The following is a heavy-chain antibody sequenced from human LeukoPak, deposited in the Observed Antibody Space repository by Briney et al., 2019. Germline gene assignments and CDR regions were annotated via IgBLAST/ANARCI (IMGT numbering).Heavy chain of an antibody. CDR3: AIMVVAATPGYSDY. V-gene: IGHV1-18*01. J-gene: IGHJ4*02. CDR2: IGAYNGNT. CDR1: GYTFTSYG. D-gene: IGHD2-15*01. Sequence: ASVKVSCKASGYTFTSYGISWVRQAPGQGLEWMGWIGAYNGNTNYTQKLQGTVTMTTDTSTSTAYMELRSLRSDDTAVYYCAIMVVAATPGYSDYWGQGTLVTVSS.